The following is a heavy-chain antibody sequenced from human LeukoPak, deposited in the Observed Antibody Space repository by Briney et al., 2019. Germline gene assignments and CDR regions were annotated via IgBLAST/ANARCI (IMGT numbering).Heavy chain of an antibody. J-gene: IGHJ4*02. CDR1: GFTFSSYE. Sequence: GGSLRLSCAASGFTFSSYEMNWVRQAPGKGLEWVSYISSSGSTIYYADSVKGRFTISRDNAKNSLYLQMNSLRAEDTAVYYCARDRITYCSGGSCSYFDSWGQGTLVTVSS. CDR3: ARDRITYCSGGSCSYFDS. D-gene: IGHD2-15*01. V-gene: IGHV3-48*03. CDR2: ISSSGSTI.